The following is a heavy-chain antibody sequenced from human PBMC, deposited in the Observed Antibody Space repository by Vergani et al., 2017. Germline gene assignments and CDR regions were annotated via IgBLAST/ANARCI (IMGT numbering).Heavy chain of an antibody. CDR3: ARGQFGYSSSWYLCD. V-gene: IGHV4-34*01. D-gene: IGHD6-13*01. Sequence: QVQLQQWGAGLLKPSETLSLTCAVYGGSFSGYYWSWIRQPPGTGLEWIGEINHSGSTNYNPSLKSRVTISVDTSKNQFSLKLSSVTAADTAVYYCARGQFGYSSSWYLCDWGEGTLVTVSS. J-gene: IGHJ4*02. CDR2: INHSGST. CDR1: GGSFSGYY.